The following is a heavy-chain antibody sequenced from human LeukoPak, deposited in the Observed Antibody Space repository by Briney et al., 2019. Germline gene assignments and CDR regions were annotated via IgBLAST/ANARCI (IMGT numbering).Heavy chain of an antibody. Sequence: SETLSLTCTVSGGSISSYYWNWIRQPPGKGLEWIGSIYYSGSTYYNPSLKSRVTISVDTSKNQFSLKLSFVTAADTAVYYCARHLDTAIGRGAFDIWGQGTMVTVSS. CDR2: IYYSGST. D-gene: IGHD5-18*01. J-gene: IGHJ3*02. V-gene: IGHV4-39*01. CDR3: ARHLDTAIGRGAFDI. CDR1: GGSISSYY.